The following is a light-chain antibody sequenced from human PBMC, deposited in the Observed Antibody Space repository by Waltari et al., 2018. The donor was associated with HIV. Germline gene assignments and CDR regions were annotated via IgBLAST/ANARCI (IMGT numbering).Light chain of an antibody. V-gene: IGKV1-39*01. J-gene: IGKJ2*01. CDR1: QSISTY. CDR3: QQTYSTPQT. CDR2: AAS. Sequence: DIQMTHPLSSIYSSVGDRVTLNWRASQSISTYLALYQQKPGKAPKLLIYAASNLKSGVPSRFSGTGSGTDFTLTISSLQPEDFATYYCQQTYSTPQTFGQGTKLEVK.